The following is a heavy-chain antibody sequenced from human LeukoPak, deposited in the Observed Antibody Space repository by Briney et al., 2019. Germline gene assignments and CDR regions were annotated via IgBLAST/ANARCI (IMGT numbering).Heavy chain of an antibody. J-gene: IGHJ4*02. CDR1: GFTFSSYW. Sequence: PGESLRLSCAASGFTFSSYWMSLVRQAPGKGLEWVANIKQDGSEKYYVDSVKGRFTISRDNAKNSLYLQMNSLRAEDTAVYYCARDLYRIVVVPHYFDYWGQGTLVTVSS. CDR3: ARDLYRIVVVPHYFDY. D-gene: IGHD3-22*01. V-gene: IGHV3-7*01. CDR2: IKQDGSEK.